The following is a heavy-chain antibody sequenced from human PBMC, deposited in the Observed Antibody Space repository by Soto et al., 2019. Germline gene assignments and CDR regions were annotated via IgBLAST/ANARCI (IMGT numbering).Heavy chain of an antibody. CDR1: GFTFSSYS. CDR3: ARDDGSGSYYNVDYYYYYGMDV. V-gene: IGHV3-48*02. CDR2: SSSSSSTI. J-gene: IGHJ6*02. Sequence: EVQLVESGGGLVQPGGSLRLSCAASGFTFSSYSMNWVRQAPGKGLEWVSYSSSSSSTIYYADSVKGRFTISRDNAKNSLYLQMNSLRDEDTAVYYCARDDGSGSYYNVDYYYYYGMDVWGQGTTVTVSS. D-gene: IGHD3-10*01.